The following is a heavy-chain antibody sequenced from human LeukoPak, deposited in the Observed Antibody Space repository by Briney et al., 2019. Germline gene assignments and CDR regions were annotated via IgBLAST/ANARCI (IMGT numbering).Heavy chain of an antibody. CDR1: GFTFSSYA. Sequence: GRSLRLSCAASGFTFSSYAMHWVRQAPGKGLEWVAVISYDGSNKYYADSVKGRFTISRDNSKNTLYLQMNSLRAEDTAVYYCARGPYGGNRYDAFDIWGRGTMVTVSS. CDR3: ARGPYGGNRYDAFDI. D-gene: IGHD4-23*01. CDR2: ISYDGSNK. V-gene: IGHV3-30-3*01. J-gene: IGHJ3*02.